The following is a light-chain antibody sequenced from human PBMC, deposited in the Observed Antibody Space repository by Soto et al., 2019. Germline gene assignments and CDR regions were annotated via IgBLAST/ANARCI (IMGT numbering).Light chain of an antibody. CDR1: SSDIGAGYR. CDR3: QSYDNSLSALV. CDR2: DNT. Sequence: QSVLTQPPSVSGAPGERVTISCTGSSSDIGAGYRVRWYQQVPGTAPKLLIYDNTNRPSGVSVRFSGSKSGTSASLAITGLQAEDEADYYCQSYDNSLSALVFGTGTKVTVL. J-gene: IGLJ1*01. V-gene: IGLV1-40*01.